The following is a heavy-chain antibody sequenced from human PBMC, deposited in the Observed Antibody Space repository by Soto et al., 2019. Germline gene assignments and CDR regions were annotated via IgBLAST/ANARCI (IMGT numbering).Heavy chain of an antibody. J-gene: IGHJ4*02. CDR1: GFTFSKTW. CDR2: IKSIPDGGTA. D-gene: IGHD3-16*01. V-gene: IGHV3-15*07. Sequence: PGGSLRLSCAASGFTFSKTWMNWVRQAPGKGPEWVGRIKSIPDGGTADYAAPLKGRFTISRDDSRDTLFLQMNSLKTEDTAVYYCTADTVCDYWGEVALVTVTS. CDR3: TADTVCDY.